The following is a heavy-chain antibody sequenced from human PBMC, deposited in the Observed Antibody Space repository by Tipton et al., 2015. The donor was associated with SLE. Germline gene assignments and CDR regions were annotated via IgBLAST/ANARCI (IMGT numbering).Heavy chain of an antibody. D-gene: IGHD4-17*01. CDR3: ARSHPTVTMDY. CDR1: GFTVSSNY. Sequence: SLRLSCAASGFTVSSNYMSWVRQAPGKGLEWVSVIYSGGSTYYADSVKGRFTISRDNSKNTLYLQMNSLKAEDTAVYYCARSHPTVTMDYWGQGTLVTVSS. CDR2: IYSGGST. J-gene: IGHJ4*02. V-gene: IGHV3-53*01.